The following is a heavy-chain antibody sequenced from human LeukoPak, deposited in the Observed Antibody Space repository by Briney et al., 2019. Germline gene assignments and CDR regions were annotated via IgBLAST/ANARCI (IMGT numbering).Heavy chain of an antibody. CDR1: GGSISSYY. CDR3: ARGRFAVRGVSFDY. V-gene: IGHV4-59*12. D-gene: IGHD3-10*01. Sequence: SETLSLTCTVSGGSISSYYWSWIRQPPGKGLEWIGYIYYSGSTNYNPSLKSRVTISVDTSKNQFSLKLSSVTAADTAVYYCARGRFAVRGVSFDYWGQGTLVTVSS. CDR2: IYYSGST. J-gene: IGHJ4*02.